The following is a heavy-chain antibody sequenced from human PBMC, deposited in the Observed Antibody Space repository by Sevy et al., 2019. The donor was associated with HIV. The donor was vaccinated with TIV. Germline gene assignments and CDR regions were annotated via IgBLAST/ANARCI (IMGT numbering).Heavy chain of an antibody. CDR2: IKQDGSEK. CDR3: ARDRLVPGGGGAFDI. V-gene: IGHV3-7*01. D-gene: IGHD6-13*01. J-gene: IGHJ3*02. CDR1: GFTFSSYW. Sequence: GGSLRLSCAASGFTFSSYWMSWVRQAPGKGLEWVANIKQDGSEKYYVDSVKGRFTISRDNAKNSLYLQMNSLRAEDTALYYRARDRLVPGGGGAFDIWGQGTMVTVSS.